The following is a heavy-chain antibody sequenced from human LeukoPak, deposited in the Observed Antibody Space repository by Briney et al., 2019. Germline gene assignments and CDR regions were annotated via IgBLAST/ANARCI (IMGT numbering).Heavy chain of an antibody. Sequence: SETLSLTCTVSGGSISSSSYYWGWIRQPPGKGLEWIGSIYYSGSTYYNPSLKSRLTISVDTSKNQFSLKLSSVTAADTAVYYCARGYCSSTSCSPFDYWGQGTLVTVSS. CDR1: GGSISSSSYY. CDR3: ARGYCSSTSCSPFDY. CDR2: IYYSGST. J-gene: IGHJ4*02. V-gene: IGHV4-39*01. D-gene: IGHD2-2*01.